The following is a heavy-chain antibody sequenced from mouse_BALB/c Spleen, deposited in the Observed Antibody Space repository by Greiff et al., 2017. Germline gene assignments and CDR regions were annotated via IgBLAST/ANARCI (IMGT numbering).Heavy chain of an antibody. CDR1: GFTFSSFG. D-gene: IGHD2-4*01. J-gene: IGHJ2*01. CDR3: ARWGITGFDY. Sequence: EVHLVESGGGLVQPGGSRKLSCAASGFTFSSFGMHWVRQAPEKGLEWVAYISSGSSTIYYADTVKGRFTISRDNPKNTLFLQMTSLRSEDTAMYYCARWGITGFDYWGQGTTLTVSS. V-gene: IGHV5-17*02. CDR2: ISSGSSTI.